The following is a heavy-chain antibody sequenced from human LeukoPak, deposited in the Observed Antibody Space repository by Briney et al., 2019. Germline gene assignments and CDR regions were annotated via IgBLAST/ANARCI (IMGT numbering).Heavy chain of an antibody. D-gene: IGHD2/OR15-2a*01. Sequence: ASVKVSCKASGYTFTGYYMHWVRQAPGQGLEWMGWINPNSGGTNYAQKFQGRVTMTRDTSISTAYMELSRLRSDDTAVYYCAAFYGPGYYYYYMDVWGKGTTVTVSS. V-gene: IGHV1-2*02. CDR1: GYTFTGYY. CDR2: INPNSGGT. CDR3: AAFYGPGYYYYYMDV. J-gene: IGHJ6*03.